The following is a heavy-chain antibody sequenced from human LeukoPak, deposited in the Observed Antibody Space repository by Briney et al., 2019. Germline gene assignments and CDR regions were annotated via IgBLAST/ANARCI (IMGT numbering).Heavy chain of an antibody. V-gene: IGHV5-51*01. CDR3: ARHGSDMGYSSRRYLDY. Sequence: GESLKISCTGSGCGFTNYWIGWGREMGGEGLEWLGIIYPGDSDTSYGPAFQGQVSISADKSISTAYLQWSSLKASDTAMYYCARHGSDMGYSSRRYLDYWGQGTLVTVSS. CDR1: GCGFTNYW. CDR2: IYPGDSDT. J-gene: IGHJ4*02. D-gene: IGHD6-13*01.